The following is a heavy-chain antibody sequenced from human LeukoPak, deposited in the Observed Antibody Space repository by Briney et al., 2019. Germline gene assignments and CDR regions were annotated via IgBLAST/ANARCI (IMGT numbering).Heavy chain of an antibody. D-gene: IGHD3-9*01. Sequence: GGSLRLSCAASGFTFSSYAMSWVRQAPGKGLEWVSAISGSGGSTYYADSVKGRFTISRDNAKNSLYLQMNSLRAEDTAVYYCARKGHDILTGYTGLLDNWFDPWGQGTLVTVSS. CDR2: ISGSGGST. J-gene: IGHJ5*02. V-gene: IGHV3-23*01. CDR1: GFTFSSYA. CDR3: ARKGHDILTGYTGLLDNWFDP.